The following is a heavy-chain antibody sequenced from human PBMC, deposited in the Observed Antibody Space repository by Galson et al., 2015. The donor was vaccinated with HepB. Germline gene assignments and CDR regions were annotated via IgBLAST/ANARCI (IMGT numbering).Heavy chain of an antibody. CDR2: ISGSGGST. Sequence: SLRLSCAASGFTFSSYAMSWVRQAPGKGLEWVSAISGSGGSTYYADSVKGRFTISRDNSKNTLYLQMNSLRAEDTAVYYCAKDLRYYDSSGYRGVFDYWGQGTLVTVSS. J-gene: IGHJ4*02. V-gene: IGHV3-23*01. CDR3: AKDLRYYDSSGYRGVFDY. D-gene: IGHD3-22*01. CDR1: GFTFSSYA.